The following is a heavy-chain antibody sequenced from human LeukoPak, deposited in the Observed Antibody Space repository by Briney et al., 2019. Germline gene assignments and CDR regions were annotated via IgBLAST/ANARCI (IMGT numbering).Heavy chain of an antibody. CDR3: ARAARYCSSTSCYVEHAFDI. D-gene: IGHD2-2*01. CDR1: GFTFSSYA. Sequence: GGSLRLSCAASGFTFSSYAMSWVRQAPGKGLEWVSAISGSGGSTYYADSVKGRFTISRDNSKNSLYLQMNSLRAEDTAVYYCARAARYCSSTSCYVEHAFDIWGQGTMVTVSS. CDR2: ISGSGGST. J-gene: IGHJ3*02. V-gene: IGHV3-23*01.